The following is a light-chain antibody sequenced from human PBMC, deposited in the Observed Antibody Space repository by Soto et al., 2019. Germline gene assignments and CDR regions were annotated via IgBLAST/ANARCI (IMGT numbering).Light chain of an antibody. Sequence: EIVLTQSPATLFLSPGGRATLSCRASQSVSLSLAWYQQKPGQAPRLLIYDASKRASGFPARFSGSGSGTDFTLTISSLEPEDFAVYYCQERTGWPPWTFGQGTKVDIK. V-gene: IGKV3-11*01. J-gene: IGKJ1*01. CDR1: QSVSLS. CDR3: QERTGWPPWT. CDR2: DAS.